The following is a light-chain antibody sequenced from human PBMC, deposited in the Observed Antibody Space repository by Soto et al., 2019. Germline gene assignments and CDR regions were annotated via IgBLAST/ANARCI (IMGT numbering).Light chain of an antibody. J-gene: IGLJ3*02. CDR1: SSDVGGYNY. Sequence: QSALTQPPSASGSPGQSVTLSCTGTSSDVGGYNYVSWYQQHPGKAPKLMIYEVSKRPSGVPDRFSGSKSGNTASLTVSGLQAEDEADYYCSSYAGSNNLVFGGGTQLPVL. CDR3: SSYAGSNNLV. V-gene: IGLV2-8*01. CDR2: EVS.